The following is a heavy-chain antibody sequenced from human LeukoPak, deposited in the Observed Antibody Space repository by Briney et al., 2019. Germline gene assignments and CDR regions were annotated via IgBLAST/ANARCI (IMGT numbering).Heavy chain of an antibody. CDR3: ARGSIAAAGLFDY. CDR2: MSYDGSNK. Sequence: RGSLRLSCAASGFTFSSYAMHWVRQAPGKGLEWVAVMSYDGSNKYYADSVKGRFTISRDNSKNTLYLQMNSLRTEDTAVYYCARGSIAAAGLFDYWGQGTLVTVSS. D-gene: IGHD6-13*01. J-gene: IGHJ4*02. V-gene: IGHV3-30-3*01. CDR1: GFTFSSYA.